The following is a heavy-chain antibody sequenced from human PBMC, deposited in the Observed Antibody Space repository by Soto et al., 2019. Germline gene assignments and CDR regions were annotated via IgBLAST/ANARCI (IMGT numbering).Heavy chain of an antibody. J-gene: IGHJ4*02. Sequence: EVQLVESGGDLVQPGGSLRLSCAASGFTFSGHWMHWVRQAPGKGLVWVGRINSDGSSTTYADSVKGRFTISRDNAKNTLALQVNSLRSEDTAVYYCARESYGVDCDYWGQGTLVTVSS. V-gene: IGHV3-74*01. CDR2: INSDGSST. CDR1: GFTFSGHW. CDR3: ARESYGVDCDY. D-gene: IGHD2-8*01.